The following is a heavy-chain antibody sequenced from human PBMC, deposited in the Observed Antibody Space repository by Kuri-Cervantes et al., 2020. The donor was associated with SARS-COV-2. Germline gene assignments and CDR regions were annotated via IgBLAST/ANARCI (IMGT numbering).Heavy chain of an antibody. V-gene: IGHV4-4*07. CDR2: IYSSGSA. CDR3: AGTTSGLAY. CDR1: GGSISSYY. D-gene: IGHD4-17*01. J-gene: IGHJ4*02. Sequence: GSLRLSCTVSGGSISSYYWSWIRQPAGKGLEWIGRIYSSGSANYNPSLKSRVTMSVDSSKNQFSLKLSSVTAADTAVYYCAGTTSGLAYWGQGTLVTVSS.